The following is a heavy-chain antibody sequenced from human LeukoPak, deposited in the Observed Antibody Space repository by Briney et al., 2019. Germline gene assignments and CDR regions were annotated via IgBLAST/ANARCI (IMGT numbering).Heavy chain of an antibody. J-gene: IGHJ3*02. D-gene: IGHD3-22*01. CDR1: GFTFSSYE. CDR2: ISSSGRTI. Sequence: GGSLRLSCAVSGFTFSSYEMNWVRQAPGKGLEWVSYISSSGRTIYNADSVKGRFTISRDNAKNSLYLQMNSLRAEDTAVYYCASYYYDSSGYWVHAFDIWGQGTMVTVSS. V-gene: IGHV3-48*03. CDR3: ASYYYDSSGYWVHAFDI.